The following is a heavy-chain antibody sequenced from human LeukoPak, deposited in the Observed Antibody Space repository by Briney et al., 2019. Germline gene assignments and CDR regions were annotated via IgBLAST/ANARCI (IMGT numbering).Heavy chain of an antibody. J-gene: IGHJ4*02. D-gene: IGHD6-6*01. CDR3: ARDFPYSSSRELDY. CDR2: ISSSSTI. V-gene: IGHV3-48*04. CDR1: GFTFSSYS. Sequence: PGGSLRLSCAASGFTFSSYSMNWVRQAPGKGLEWVSYISSSSTIYYADSVKGRFTISRDNAKNSLYLQMNSLRAEDTAVYYCARDFPYSSSRELDYWGQGTLVTVSS.